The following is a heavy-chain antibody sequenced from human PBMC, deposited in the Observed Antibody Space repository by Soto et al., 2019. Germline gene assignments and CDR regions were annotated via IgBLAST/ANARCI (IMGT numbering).Heavy chain of an antibody. CDR1: GFTFSSYS. Sequence: EVQLVESGGGLVKPGGSLRLSCAASGFTFSSYSMNWVRQAPGKGLEWVSSISSSSSYIYYADSVKGRLTISRDNAKNSLYLQMNSLRAEDTAVYYCARDRRHHDAFDIWGQGTMVTVSS. J-gene: IGHJ3*02. CDR2: ISSSSSYI. V-gene: IGHV3-21*01. CDR3: ARDRRHHDAFDI.